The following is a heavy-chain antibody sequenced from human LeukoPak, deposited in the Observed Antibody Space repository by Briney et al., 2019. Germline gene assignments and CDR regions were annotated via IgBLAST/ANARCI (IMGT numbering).Heavy chain of an antibody. D-gene: IGHD1-7*01. J-gene: IGHJ4*02. V-gene: IGHV3-48*03. CDR1: GFTFSSYE. Sequence: GGSLRLSCAASGFTFSSYEMNWVRQAPGKGLEWVSYISSSGSTIYYADSVKGRFTISRDNAKNSLYLQMNSLRAEDTAVYYCARDLSPLSNYTGDYWGQGTLVTVSS. CDR2: ISSSGSTI. CDR3: ARDLSPLSNYTGDY.